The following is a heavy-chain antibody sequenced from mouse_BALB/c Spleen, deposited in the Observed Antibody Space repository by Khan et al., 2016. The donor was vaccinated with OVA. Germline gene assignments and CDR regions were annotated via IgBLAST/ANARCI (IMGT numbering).Heavy chain of an antibody. V-gene: IGHV2-6-4*01. CDR2: IWVGGST. J-gene: IGHJ1*01. CDR3: DRNRDGGSYWYFDV. CDR1: GFSLSRYS. Sequence: VQLKESGPGLVAPSQSLSITCTVSGFSLSRYSVHWVRQPPGKGLEWLGMIWVGGSTDYNSALKSRLSISKDNSKSQVFLKMSSLQTDDTAMYXCDRNRDGGSYWYFDVWGAGTTVTVSS. D-gene: IGHD3-3*01.